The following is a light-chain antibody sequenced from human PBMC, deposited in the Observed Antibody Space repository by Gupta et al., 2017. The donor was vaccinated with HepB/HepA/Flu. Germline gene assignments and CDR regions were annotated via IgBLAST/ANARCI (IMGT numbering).Light chain of an antibody. Sequence: EIVLTQSPATLSVSPGERATLSCRASQSLSSNLAWYQQKPGQAPRLLIYGASTRDTGIPARFSGSEYGTEFTLTISSRQSEDFAVYYCQQDNNWPPLTFGGGTKVEIK. CDR3: QQDNNWPPLT. CDR1: QSLSSN. J-gene: IGKJ4*01. V-gene: IGKV3-15*01. CDR2: GAS.